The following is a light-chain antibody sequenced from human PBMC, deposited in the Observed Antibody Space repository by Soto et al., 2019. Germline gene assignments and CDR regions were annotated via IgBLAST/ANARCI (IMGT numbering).Light chain of an antibody. CDR3: SSYTSTSIRV. CDR1: SSDVGGYNY. J-gene: IGLJ1*01. Sequence: QSALTQPASLSGSPGQSITISCTGTSSDVGGYNYVSWYQQHPGKAPKLMIYEVSNRPSGVSNRFSGSKSGNTASLTISGLQAEDEADYYCSSYTSTSIRVFGTGTKLTVL. CDR2: EVS. V-gene: IGLV2-14*01.